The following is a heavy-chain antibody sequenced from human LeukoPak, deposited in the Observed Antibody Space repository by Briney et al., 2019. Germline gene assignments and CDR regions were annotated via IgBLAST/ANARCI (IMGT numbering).Heavy chain of an antibody. CDR3: AQESGGSGTYFMA. CDR1: EFPFSNYG. D-gene: IGHD3-10*01. J-gene: IGHJ5*02. CDR2: ISTSGGST. Sequence: GGSLRLSCAASEFPFSNYGMSWVRQAPGKGLEWVSSISTSGGSTYYADSVKGRFTISRDNSKDTLYLQMNSLRVEDTAVYYCAQESGGSGTYFMAWGQGTLVTVSS. V-gene: IGHV3-23*01.